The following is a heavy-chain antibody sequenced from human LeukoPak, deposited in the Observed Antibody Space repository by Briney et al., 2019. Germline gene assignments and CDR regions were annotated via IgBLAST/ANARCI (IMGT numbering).Heavy chain of an antibody. CDR2: INPIFGTA. CDR3: ARDDGLMVYATRYYYYYMDV. J-gene: IGHJ6*03. CDR1: GYTFTSYD. V-gene: IGHV1-69*13. Sequence: SVKVSCKASGYTFTSYDINWVRQATGQGLEWMGGINPIFGTANYAQKFQGRGTITADESTSTAYMELSSLRSEDTAVYYCARDDGLMVYATRYYYYYMDVWGKGTTVTVPS. D-gene: IGHD2-8*01.